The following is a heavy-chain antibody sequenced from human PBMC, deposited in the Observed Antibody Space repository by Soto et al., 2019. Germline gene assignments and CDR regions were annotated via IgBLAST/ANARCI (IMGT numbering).Heavy chain of an antibody. V-gene: IGHV3-30-3*01. CDR2: ISYDGSNK. Sequence: GGSLRLSCAASGFTFSSYAMHWVRQAPGKGLEWVAVISYDGSNKYYADSVKGRFTISRDNSKNTLYLQMNSLRAEDTAVYYCTLRYFDRWLAFDIWGQGTMVTVSS. J-gene: IGHJ3*02. CDR1: GFTFSSYA. CDR3: TLRYFDRWLAFDI. D-gene: IGHD3-9*01.